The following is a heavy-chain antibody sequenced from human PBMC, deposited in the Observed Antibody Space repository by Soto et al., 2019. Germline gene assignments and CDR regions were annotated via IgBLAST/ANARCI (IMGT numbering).Heavy chain of an antibody. CDR1: GGSISRYF. D-gene: IGHD2-21*01. CDR3: AHFSDLEWFDP. J-gene: IGHJ5*02. Sequence: QVQLQESGPGLVRPSETLSLTCTVSGGSISRYFWSWIRQSPGKGLEWIGYIFYTGITTYNPSRKSRVTISIDTSKNQFSLKLSSLTAADTAVYYCAHFSDLEWFDPWGQGTLVTVSS. CDR2: IFYTGIT. V-gene: IGHV4-59*01.